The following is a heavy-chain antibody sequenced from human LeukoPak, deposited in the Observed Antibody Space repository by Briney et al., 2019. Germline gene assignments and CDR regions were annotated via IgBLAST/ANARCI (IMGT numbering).Heavy chain of an antibody. CDR2: IYYSGST. CDR3: ARSGYTYGYGFVIDY. Sequence: SETLSLTCAVSGGSVSSGSYYWSWIRQPPGKGLEWIGYIYYSGSTNYNPSLKSRVTISVGTSKNQFSLKLTSVTAADAAVYYCARSGYTYGYGFVIDYWGQGTLVTVSS. CDR1: GGSVSSGSYY. D-gene: IGHD5-18*01. V-gene: IGHV4-61*01. J-gene: IGHJ4*02.